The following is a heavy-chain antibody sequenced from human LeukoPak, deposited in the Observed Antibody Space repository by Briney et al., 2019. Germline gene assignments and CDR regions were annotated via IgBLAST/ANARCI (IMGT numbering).Heavy chain of an antibody. Sequence: GASVKVSCKASGYTFTGYYMHWVRQAPGQGLEWMGWINPNSGGTNYAQKFQGRVTMTRDTSISTAYMELSRLRSDDTAVYYCARAQGFFWSGYYKDYWGQGTLVTVSS. CDR2: INPNSGGT. J-gene: IGHJ4*02. D-gene: IGHD3-3*01. V-gene: IGHV1-2*02. CDR3: ARAQGFFWSGYYKDY. CDR1: GYTFTGYY.